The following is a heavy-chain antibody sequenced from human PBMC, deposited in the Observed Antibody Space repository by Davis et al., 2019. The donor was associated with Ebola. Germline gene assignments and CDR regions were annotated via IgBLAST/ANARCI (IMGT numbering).Heavy chain of an antibody. J-gene: IGHJ6*02. V-gene: IGHV4-34*01. Sequence: MPSETLSLTCAVYGGSFSGYYWSWIRQPPGKGLEWIVEINHSGSTNYNPSLKSRVTISVDTSKNQFSLKLSSVTAADTAVYYCARGGDYVPYYYGMDVWGQGTTVTVSS. CDR3: ARGGDYVPYYYGMDV. D-gene: IGHD4-17*01. CDR1: GGSFSGYY. CDR2: INHSGST.